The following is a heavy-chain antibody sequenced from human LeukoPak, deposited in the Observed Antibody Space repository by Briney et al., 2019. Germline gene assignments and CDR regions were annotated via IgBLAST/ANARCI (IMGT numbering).Heavy chain of an antibody. V-gene: IGHV3-9*01. CDR2: ISWNSGSI. D-gene: IGHD6-19*01. J-gene: IGHJ3*02. CDR1: GFTFDDYA. CDR3: ARDLGQWLVLNAFDI. Sequence: PGGSLRLSCAASGFTFDDYAMHWVRQAPGKGLEWVSGISWNSGSIAYADSVKGRFTISRDNAKNSLYLQMNSLRAEDTALYYCARDLGQWLVLNAFDIWGQGTMVTVSS.